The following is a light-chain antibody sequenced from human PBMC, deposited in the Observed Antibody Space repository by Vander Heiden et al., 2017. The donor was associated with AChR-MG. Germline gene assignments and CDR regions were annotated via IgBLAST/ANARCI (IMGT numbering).Light chain of an antibody. CDR1: QSVLKSSRNKNY. CDR2: WAS. J-gene: IGKJ1*01. Sequence: DIVMTQSPDSLAVSLGERATINCKCSQSVLKSSRNKNYLAWYQQKPGQPPKLLFYWASTRDSGVPDRFTGSGSGADFTLTISSLQAEDVAVYYCQQYYSTPWTFGQGTKVEIK. CDR3: QQYYSTPWT. V-gene: IGKV4-1*01.